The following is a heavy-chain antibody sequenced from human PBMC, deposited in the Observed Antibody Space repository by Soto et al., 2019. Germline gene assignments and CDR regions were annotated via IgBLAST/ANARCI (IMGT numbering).Heavy chain of an antibody. D-gene: IGHD3-16*01. CDR1: GFTFSGHS. Sequence: PXGSLRLSCAASGFTFSGHSLAWIRQAPGKGLEWVSYTTGSGVTMYADSVKGRFTISRDNAKNSLYLQMNSLRAEDTAVYYCARDGGASTFDFDSWGQGTLVTVSS. V-gene: IGHV3-48*04. CDR3: ARDGGASTFDFDS. CDR2: TTGSGVTM. J-gene: IGHJ4*02.